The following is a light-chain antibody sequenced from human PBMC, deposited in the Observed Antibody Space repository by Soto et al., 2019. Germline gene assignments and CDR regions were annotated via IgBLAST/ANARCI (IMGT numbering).Light chain of an antibody. V-gene: IGKV3-15*01. Sequence: EIVLTQSPATLSVSAGGTVTLSCRASQSIRTNVAWYQQISGQAPRLLVYGASTRATGVPARFSGSGSGTEFTLTISSLQSEDSAFYYCQQYFNWPLTWTFGPGSK. J-gene: IGKJ1*01. CDR2: GAS. CDR3: QQYFNWPLTWT. CDR1: QSIRTN.